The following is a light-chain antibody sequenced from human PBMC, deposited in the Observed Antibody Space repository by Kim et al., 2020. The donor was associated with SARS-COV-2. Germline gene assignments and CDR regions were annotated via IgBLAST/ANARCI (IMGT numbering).Light chain of an antibody. Sequence: SPGERATPSSRASESVSAGYLAGYQQKPGKAPRPLIYGESKGATGIPDKLAGSGSGTDFTLTIRRREPEDFAVYYCQQYAPPHFTFGPGTKGEIK. CDR3: QQYAPPHFT. CDR2: GES. J-gene: IGKJ3*01. V-gene: IGKV3-20*01. CDR1: ESVSAGY.